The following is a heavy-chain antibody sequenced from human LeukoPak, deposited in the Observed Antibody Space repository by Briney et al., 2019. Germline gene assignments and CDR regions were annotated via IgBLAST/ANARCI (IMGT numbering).Heavy chain of an antibody. D-gene: IGHD3-9*01. V-gene: IGHV1-8*02. CDR1: GYTFNNYG. J-gene: IGHJ5*02. CDR3: ARGYDILTGSLFDP. CDR2: MNPNSGDT. Sequence: ASVKVSCKASGYTFNNYGISWVRQATGQGLEWMGWMNPNSGDTGYAQKFQGRVTMTRNTSINTAYMELSSLRSEDTAVYYCARGYDILTGSLFDPWGQGTLVTVSS.